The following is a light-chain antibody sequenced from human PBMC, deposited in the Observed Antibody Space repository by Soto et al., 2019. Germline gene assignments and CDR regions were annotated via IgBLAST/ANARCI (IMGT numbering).Light chain of an antibody. CDR1: SSDVGAYNY. J-gene: IGLJ3*02. Sequence: QSALTKPPSASGSPGQSVTISCTGTSSDVGAYNYVSWYQQHAGKAPKLVIYEVTKRPSGVPDRFSGSKSANTASLTVSGLQAEDEADSYCSSFASSNTWVFGGGTKLTVL. CDR3: SSFASSNTWV. V-gene: IGLV2-8*01. CDR2: EVT.